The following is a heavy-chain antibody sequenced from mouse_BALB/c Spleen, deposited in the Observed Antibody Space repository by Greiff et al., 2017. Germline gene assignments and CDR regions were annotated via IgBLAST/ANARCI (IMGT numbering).Heavy chain of an antibody. CDR1: GFTFTDYY. CDR2: IRNKANGYTT. Sequence: DVKLVESGGGLVQPGGSLRLSCATSGFTFTDYYMSWVRQPPGKALEWLGFIRNKANGYTTEYSASVKGRFTISRDNSQSILYLQMNTLRAEDSATYYCARELITTATRFAYWGQGTLVTVSA. V-gene: IGHV7-3*02. D-gene: IGHD1-2*01. CDR3: ARELITTATRFAY. J-gene: IGHJ3*01.